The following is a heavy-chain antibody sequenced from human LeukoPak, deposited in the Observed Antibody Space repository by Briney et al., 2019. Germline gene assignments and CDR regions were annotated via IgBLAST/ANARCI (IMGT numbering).Heavy chain of an antibody. Sequence: GGSLRLSCAASGFTFSNYWMSWVRQAPGKGLEWVANIKQDGSEIYYVDSVKGRFTISRDNANNSLFLQMNSLRAEDTAVYYCGKDSVSTVVAPVATSWGQGTLVTVSS. J-gene: IGHJ4*02. CDR2: IKQDGSEI. CDR3: GKDSVSTVVAPVATS. D-gene: IGHD2-15*01. V-gene: IGHV3-7*01. CDR1: GFTFSNYW.